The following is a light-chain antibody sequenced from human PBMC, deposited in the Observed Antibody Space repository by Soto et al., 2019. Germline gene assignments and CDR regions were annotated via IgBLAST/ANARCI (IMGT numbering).Light chain of an antibody. CDR1: QSISGA. CDR2: GAS. CDR3: QQYNNWPWT. V-gene: IGKV3-15*01. Sequence: EIVMTQSPATLSVSPGGRATLSCRASQSISGALAWYQQKPGQAPRLLIYGASTRATSFPARFSGSGSGTDFTLTISSLQSEDFAVYYCQQYNNWPWTFDQGTKVEIK. J-gene: IGKJ1*01.